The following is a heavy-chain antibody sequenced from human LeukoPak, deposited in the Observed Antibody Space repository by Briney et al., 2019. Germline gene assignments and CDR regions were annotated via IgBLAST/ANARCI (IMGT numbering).Heavy chain of an antibody. CDR3: ARGYSYGPMDY. Sequence: SETLSLTCTVSGGSISSYYWSRIRQPPGKGLEWIGYIYYSGSTNYNPSLKSRVTISVDTSKNQFSLKLSSVTAADTAVYYCARGYSYGPMDYWGQGTLVTVSS. CDR2: IYYSGST. J-gene: IGHJ4*02. V-gene: IGHV4-59*01. CDR1: GGSISSYY. D-gene: IGHD5-18*01.